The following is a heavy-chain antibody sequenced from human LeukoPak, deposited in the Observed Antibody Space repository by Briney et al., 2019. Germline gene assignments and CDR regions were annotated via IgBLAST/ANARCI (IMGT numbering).Heavy chain of an antibody. D-gene: IGHD3-22*01. V-gene: IGHV3-23*01. CDR1: GFTFSDYA. J-gene: IGHJ6*02. Sequence: GSLRLSCAASGFTFSDYAMSWVRQAPGKGLEWVSAISGSGGSTYYADSVKGRFTISRDNSKNTLYLQMNSLRAEDTAVYYCARSSGYYYYYGMDVWGQGTTVTVSS. CDR3: ARSSGYYYYYGMDV. CDR2: ISGSGGST.